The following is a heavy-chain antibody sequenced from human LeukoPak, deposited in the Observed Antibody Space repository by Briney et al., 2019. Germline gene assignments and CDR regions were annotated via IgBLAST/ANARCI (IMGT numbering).Heavy chain of an antibody. CDR2: VDHTGST. V-gene: IGHV4-59*01. Sequence: SETLSLTCSVSADSITMYYWTWIRQPPGKGLEWIGYVDHTGSTNFNPSLKSRVTISVDTSKNQFSLKLSSVTAADTAVYYCASLSEYCSHGSCYLGWFDPWGQGTLVTVSS. CDR3: ASLSEYCSHGSCYLGWFDP. CDR1: ADSITMYY. J-gene: IGHJ5*02. D-gene: IGHD2-15*01.